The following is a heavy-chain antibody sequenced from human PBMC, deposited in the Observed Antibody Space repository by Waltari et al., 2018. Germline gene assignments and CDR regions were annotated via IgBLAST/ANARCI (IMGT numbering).Heavy chain of an antibody. D-gene: IGHD3-16*02. J-gene: IGHJ4*02. CDR1: GGSISSGSHY. CDR3: AREQSLGELSFFDY. Sequence: QVQLQESGPGLVKPSQTLSLTCTVSGGSISSGSHYWSWIRQPAGKGLDWIGYIYTSGSTNYNPSLKSRVTISVDTSKNQFSLKLSSVTAADTAVYYCAREQSLGELSFFDYWGQGTLVTVSS. V-gene: IGHV4-61*09. CDR2: IYTSGST.